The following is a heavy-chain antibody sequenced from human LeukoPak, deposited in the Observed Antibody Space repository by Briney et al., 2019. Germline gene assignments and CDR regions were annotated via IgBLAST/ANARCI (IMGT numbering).Heavy chain of an antibody. D-gene: IGHD3-10*01. CDR1: GYSFTSYW. Sequence: KPGESLKISCKGSGYSFTSYWIGWVRQMPGKGLEWMGNIYPGDSDTRYSPSFQGQVTISADKSISTAYLQWSSLKASDTAMYYCARLYYGSGSYSWYYYYYMDVWGKGTTVTVSS. CDR3: ARLYYGSGSYSWYYYYYMDV. V-gene: IGHV5-51*01. J-gene: IGHJ6*03. CDR2: IYPGDSDT.